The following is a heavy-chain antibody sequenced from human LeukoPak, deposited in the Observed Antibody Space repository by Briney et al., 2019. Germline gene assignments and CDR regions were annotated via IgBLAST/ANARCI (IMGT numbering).Heavy chain of an antibody. CDR3: ARGHQRYSSGWFDY. D-gene: IGHD6-19*01. Sequence: SETPSLTCTVSGGSISSYYWSWIRQPAGKGLEWIGRIYTSGSTNYNPSLKSRVTMSVDTSKNQFSLKLSSVTAADTAVYYCARGHQRYSSGWFDYWGQGTLVTVSS. V-gene: IGHV4-4*07. CDR2: IYTSGST. CDR1: GGSISSYY. J-gene: IGHJ5*01.